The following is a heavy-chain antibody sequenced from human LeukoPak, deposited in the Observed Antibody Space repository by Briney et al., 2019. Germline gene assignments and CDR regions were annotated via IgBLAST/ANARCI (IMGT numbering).Heavy chain of an antibody. J-gene: IGHJ3*02. CDR2: ISGSGAYK. CDR3: TKDTIFDI. Sequence: GRSLRLSCAAAGFSFSSYPMNWVRQAPGKGLEWVSVISGSGAYKYYTDSVKGRFTISRDNSKNTVYLQMNSLRAEDTAVYFCTKDTIFDIWGQGTMVTVSS. V-gene: IGHV3-23*01. D-gene: IGHD3-3*01. CDR1: GFSFSSYP.